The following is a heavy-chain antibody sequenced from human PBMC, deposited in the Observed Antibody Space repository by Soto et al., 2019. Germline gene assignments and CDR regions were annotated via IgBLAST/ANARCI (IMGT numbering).Heavy chain of an antibody. J-gene: IGHJ4*02. V-gene: IGHV3-21*01. D-gene: IGHD3-10*01. CDR3: ARGISYIGEFDPFDY. Sequence: GGSLRLSCAASGFTFSSYSMNWVRQAPGKGLEWVSSISSSSSYIYYADSVKGRFTISRDNAKNSLYLQMNSLRAEDTAVYYCARGISYIGEFDPFDYWGQGTLVTVSS. CDR1: GFTFSSYS. CDR2: ISSSSSYI.